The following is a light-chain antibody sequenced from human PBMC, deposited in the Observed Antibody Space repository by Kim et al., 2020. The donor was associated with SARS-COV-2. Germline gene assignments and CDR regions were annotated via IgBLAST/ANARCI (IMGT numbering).Light chain of an antibody. CDR3: QVWDSSSDHHYV. Sequence: SYELTQPPSVSVAPGKTARITCGGNNIGSKSVHWYQQKPGQAPVLVIYYDSDRPSGIPERFSGSNSGNTATLTISRVEAGDEADCYCQVWDSSSDHHYVF. CDR1: NIGSKS. V-gene: IGLV3-21*04. CDR2: YDS. J-gene: IGLJ1*01.